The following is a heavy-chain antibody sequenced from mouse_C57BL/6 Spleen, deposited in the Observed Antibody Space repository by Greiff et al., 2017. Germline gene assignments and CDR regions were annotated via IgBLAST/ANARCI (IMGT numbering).Heavy chain of an antibody. CDR3: ARQGTTVVSTAYYFDY. CDR1: GFTFSSYG. V-gene: IGHV5-6*01. Sequence: EVHLVESGGDLVKPGGSLKLSCAASGFTFSSYGMSWVRQTPDKRLEWVATISSGGSYTYYPDSVKGRFTISRDNAKNTLYLQMSSLKSEDTAMYYCARQGTTVVSTAYYFDYWGQGTTLTVSS. J-gene: IGHJ2*01. D-gene: IGHD1-1*01. CDR2: ISSGGSYT.